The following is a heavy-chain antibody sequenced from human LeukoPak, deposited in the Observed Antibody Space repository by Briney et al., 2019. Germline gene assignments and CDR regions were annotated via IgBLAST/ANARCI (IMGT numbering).Heavy chain of an antibody. Sequence: GASVKVSCKASGYTFTSYGISWVRQAPGQGLEWMGWINTYNGNTNYAQKLQGRVTMTTDTSTSTAYMDLGSLRSDDTAVYYCARDPSLIVGVTISFFDYWGQGTLVTVSS. J-gene: IGHJ4*02. CDR3: ARDPSLIVGVTISFFDY. CDR2: INTYNGNT. V-gene: IGHV1-18*01. CDR1: GYTFTSYG. D-gene: IGHD1-26*01.